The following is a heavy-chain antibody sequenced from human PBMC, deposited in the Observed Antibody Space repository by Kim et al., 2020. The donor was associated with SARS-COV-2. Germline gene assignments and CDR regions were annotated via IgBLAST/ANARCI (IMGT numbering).Heavy chain of an antibody. CDR3: ARAHDYGDYGRDY. V-gene: IGHV5-10-1*01. Sequence: YSPSFQGHVTISADKSISTAYLQWSSLKASDTAMYYCARAHDYGDYGRDYWGQGTLVTVSS. D-gene: IGHD4-17*01. J-gene: IGHJ4*02.